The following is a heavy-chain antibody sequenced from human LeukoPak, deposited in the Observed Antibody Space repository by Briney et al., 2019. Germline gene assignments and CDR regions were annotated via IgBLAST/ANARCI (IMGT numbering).Heavy chain of an antibody. CDR3: ARGRQQLAHFDC. D-gene: IGHD6-13*01. V-gene: IGHV3-66*01. CDR1: GFTFSSYE. CDR2: IYRDGGT. Sequence: GGSLRLSCAASGFTFSSYEMNWVRQAPGKGLEWVSSIYRDGGTYFADSVKGRFTISRDNSKNTLYLQMNSLRAEDTAVYYCARGRQQLAHFDCWGQGTLVTVSS. J-gene: IGHJ4*02.